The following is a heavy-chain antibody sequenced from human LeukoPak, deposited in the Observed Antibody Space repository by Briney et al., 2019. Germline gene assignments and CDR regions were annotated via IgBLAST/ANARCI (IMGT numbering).Heavy chain of an antibody. V-gene: IGHV1-2*02. J-gene: IGHJ4*02. Sequence: ASVTVSCKASVYTFTYYYMHWVRQAPGQGVEWMGWINPNSGGTNYAQKFQCRATMTRDTSISTAYMELTRLRSDDTAVYYCARLRYDSSGYYFWGQGTLVTVSS. CDR2: INPNSGGT. CDR3: ARLRYDSSGYYF. CDR1: VYTFTYYY. D-gene: IGHD3-22*01.